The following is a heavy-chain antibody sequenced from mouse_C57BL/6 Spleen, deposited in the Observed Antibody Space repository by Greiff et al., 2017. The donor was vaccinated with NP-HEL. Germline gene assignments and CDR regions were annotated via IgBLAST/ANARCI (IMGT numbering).Heavy chain of an antibody. CDR3: ARDYYGRGWFAY. V-gene: IGHV1-53*01. D-gene: IGHD1-1*01. CDR2: INPSNGGT. CDR1: GYTFTSYW. J-gene: IGHJ3*01. Sequence: QVQLKEPGTELVKPGASVKLSCKASGYTFTSYWMHWVKQRPGQGLEWIGNINPSNGGTNYNEKFKSKATLTVDKSSSTAYMQLSSLTSEDSAVYYCARDYYGRGWFAYWGQGTLVTVSA.